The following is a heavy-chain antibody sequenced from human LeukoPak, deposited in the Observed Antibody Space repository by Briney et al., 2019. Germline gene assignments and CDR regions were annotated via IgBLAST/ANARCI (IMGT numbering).Heavy chain of an antibody. CDR1: GFTFSDYY. J-gene: IGHJ4*02. V-gene: IGHV3-11*01. D-gene: IGHD6-19*01. CDR2: ISSSGSTI. Sequence: GRSLRLSCAASGFTFSDYYMSWIRQAPGKGLEWVSYISSSGSTIYYADSVKGRFTISRDNAKNSLYLQMNSLRAEDTAVYYCARLFSRGNIAVAGHFDYWGQGTLVTVSS. CDR3: ARLFSRGNIAVAGHFDY.